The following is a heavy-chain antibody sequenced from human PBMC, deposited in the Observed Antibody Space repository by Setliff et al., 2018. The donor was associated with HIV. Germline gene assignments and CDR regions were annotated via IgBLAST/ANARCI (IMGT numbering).Heavy chain of an antibody. V-gene: IGHV4-31*03. CDR1: GVSVGSGDYY. CDR3: ATRPRIAARPFDY. CDR2: IFHSGDT. D-gene: IGHD6-6*01. Sequence: PSETLSLTCSVSGVSVGSGDYYWHWIHQHPEKALEWIGYIFHSGDTYYNPSLKSRISMSVDTSKNQFSLELTSLTAADTAVYYCATRPRIAARPFDYWGQGMLVTVSS. J-gene: IGHJ4*02.